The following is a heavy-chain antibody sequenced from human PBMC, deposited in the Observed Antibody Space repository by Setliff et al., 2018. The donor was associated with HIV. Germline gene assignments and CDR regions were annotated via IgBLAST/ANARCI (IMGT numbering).Heavy chain of an antibody. D-gene: IGHD3-10*01. CDR2: IRSKAHGGTT. Sequence: GGSLRLSCTASGFTFGDYAMSWVRQAPGKGLEWVGFIRSKAHGGTTEYAASVKGRFTISRDDSKSIAYLQMNSLKTEDTAVYYCTRDLTLWFGELYYYYGMDVWGQGTTVTVSS. J-gene: IGHJ6*02. CDR3: TRDLTLWFGELYYYYGMDV. V-gene: IGHV3-49*04. CDR1: GFTFGDYA.